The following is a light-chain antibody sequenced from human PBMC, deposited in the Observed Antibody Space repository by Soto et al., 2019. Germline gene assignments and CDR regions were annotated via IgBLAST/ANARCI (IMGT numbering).Light chain of an antibody. J-gene: IGKJ2*01. Sequence: DIQMTQSTSSLSASVGDRVTITCRASQGIRTDLGWYQQTPGKAPKRLIFLASTLQSGVPSRFSGSGSGTEFTLTISSLQPEDFATYYCLQHNSYPYTFGQGTKLEIK. CDR2: LAS. CDR1: QGIRTD. V-gene: IGKV1-17*01. CDR3: LQHNSYPYT.